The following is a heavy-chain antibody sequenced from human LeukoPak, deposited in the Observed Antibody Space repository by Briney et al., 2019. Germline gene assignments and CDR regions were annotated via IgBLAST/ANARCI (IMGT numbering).Heavy chain of an antibody. J-gene: IGHJ4*02. Sequence: PGGSLRLSCAASGFTFSSYGMSWVRQAPGKGLEWVGRIKSKTDGGTTDYAAPVKGRFTISRDDSKNTLYLQMNSLKTEDTAVYYCTTEVGSGSYYFDYWGQGTLVTVSS. D-gene: IGHD3-10*01. CDR2: IKSKTDGGTT. CDR3: TTEVGSGSYYFDY. V-gene: IGHV3-15*01. CDR1: GFTFSSYG.